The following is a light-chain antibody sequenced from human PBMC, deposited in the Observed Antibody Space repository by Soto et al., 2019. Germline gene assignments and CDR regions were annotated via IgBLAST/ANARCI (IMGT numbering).Light chain of an antibody. CDR2: DNN. Sequence: QSALTQPPSVSAAPGQKVTISCSGSSSNIGNNYVSWYQQLPGTAPKLLIYDNNKRPSGIPDRFSGSKSGTSATLGITGLQTGDGADYYCGTWDSSLSADVFGTGTKVTVL. CDR3: GTWDSSLSADV. V-gene: IGLV1-51*01. J-gene: IGLJ1*01. CDR1: SSNIGNNY.